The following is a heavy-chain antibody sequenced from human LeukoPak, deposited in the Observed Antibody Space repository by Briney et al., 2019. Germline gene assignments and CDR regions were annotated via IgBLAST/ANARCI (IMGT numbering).Heavy chain of an antibody. CDR1: GGSISSGGYS. D-gene: IGHD3-9*01. CDR3: ARSSSSYYDILTGQGGSWFDP. J-gene: IGHJ5*02. V-gene: IGHV4-30-4*07. CDR2: IYYSGST. Sequence: SETLSLTCAVSGGSISSGGYSWSWIRQPPGKGLEWIGYIYYSGSTYYNPSLKSRVTISVDKSKNQFSLKLSSVTAADTAVYYCARSSSSYYDILTGQGGSWFDPWGQGTLVTVSS.